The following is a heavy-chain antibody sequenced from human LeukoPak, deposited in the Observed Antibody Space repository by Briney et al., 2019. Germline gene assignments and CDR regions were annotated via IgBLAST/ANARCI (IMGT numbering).Heavy chain of an antibody. CDR1: GYTFTSYD. CDR2: MNPNSGNT. V-gene: IGHV1-8*01. Sequence: ASVKVSCKASGYTFTSYDINWVRQATGQGLEWMGWMNPNSGNTGYAQKFQGRVTITRNTSISTAYMELSSLRSEDTAVYYCARVSHHPTTTTFDYWGQGTLVTVSS. CDR3: ARVSHHPTTTTFDY. D-gene: IGHD1-1*01. J-gene: IGHJ4*02.